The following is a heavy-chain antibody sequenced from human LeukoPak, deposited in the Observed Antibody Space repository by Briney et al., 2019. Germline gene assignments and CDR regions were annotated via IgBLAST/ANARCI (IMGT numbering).Heavy chain of an antibody. V-gene: IGHV1-18*01. CDR1: GYTFGTSG. D-gene: IGHD3-22*01. CDR2: ISVNNGKT. Sequence: ASVKVSCKASGYTFGTSGITWVRQAPGQGLEWMGWISVNNGKTDYPQKFQGRVTMTTDTSTSTAYMELGSLKSDDTAVYFCARKAPYYDSDGPRWALDFWGQGTMVTVSS. J-gene: IGHJ3*01. CDR3: ARKAPYYDSDGPRWALDF.